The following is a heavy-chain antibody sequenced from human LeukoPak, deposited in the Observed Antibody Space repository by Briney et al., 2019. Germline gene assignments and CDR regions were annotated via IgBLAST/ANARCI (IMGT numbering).Heavy chain of an antibody. CDR1: GGTFSSYA. D-gene: IGHD3-9*01. CDR2: IIPIFGTA. V-gene: IGHV1-69*13. J-gene: IGHJ4*02. Sequence: GASVKVSCKASGGTFSSYAISWVRQAPGQGLEWMGGIIPIFGTANYAQKFQGRVTITADESTSTAYMELSSLRSEDTAVYHCARTRELRYFDWLDYWGQGTLVTVSS. CDR3: ARTRELRYFDWLDY.